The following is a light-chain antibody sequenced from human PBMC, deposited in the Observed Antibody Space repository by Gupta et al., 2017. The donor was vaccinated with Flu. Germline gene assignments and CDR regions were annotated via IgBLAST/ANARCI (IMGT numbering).Light chain of an antibody. Sequence: DIQMTQSPPSLSASIGDRVTITCRASQSISGYLNWYQQKAGKAPKLLIYAASSLKGGAPSRFSGSGSGTDFTLTVSRLQPEDFATYYCQQSDTIPWTFGQGTKVEIK. CDR3: QQSDTIPWT. J-gene: IGKJ1*01. V-gene: IGKV1-39*01. CDR2: AAS. CDR1: QSISGY.